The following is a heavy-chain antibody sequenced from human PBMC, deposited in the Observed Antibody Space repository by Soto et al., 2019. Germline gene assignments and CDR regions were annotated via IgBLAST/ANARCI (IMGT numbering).Heavy chain of an antibody. J-gene: IGHJ6*02. V-gene: IGHV1-69*01. CDR1: GGTFSSYA. CDR2: IIPIFGTA. D-gene: IGHD3-22*01. CDR3: ARDRGYYYDSSGYPPDYYYGMDV. Sequence: QVQLVQSGAEVKKPGSSVKVSRKASGGTFSSYAISWVRQAPGQGLEWMGGIIPIFGTANYAQKFQGRVTITADESTSTAYMELSSLRSEDTAVYYCARDRGYYYDSSGYPPDYYYGMDVWGQGTTVTVSS.